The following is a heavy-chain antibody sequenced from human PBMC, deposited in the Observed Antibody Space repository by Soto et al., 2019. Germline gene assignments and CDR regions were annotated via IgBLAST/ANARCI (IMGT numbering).Heavy chain of an antibody. CDR3: ARDKLGGGFDY. J-gene: IGHJ4*02. CDR1: GFRFSDHF. Sequence: EVQLVESGGGLVQPGGSLRLSCAASGFRFSDHFMDWVRQAPGKGLQWIGRVRNKANSYTTVYAASVEGRFTVSRDDSKNLVYLQMNSLKIEDTAVYYCARDKLGGGFDYWGQGTLVTVSA. D-gene: IGHD1-26*01. V-gene: IGHV3-72*01. CDR2: VRNKANSYTT.